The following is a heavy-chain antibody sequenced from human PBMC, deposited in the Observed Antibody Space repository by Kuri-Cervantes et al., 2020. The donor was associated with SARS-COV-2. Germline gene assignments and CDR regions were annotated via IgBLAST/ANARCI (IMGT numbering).Heavy chain of an antibody. V-gene: IGHV4-30-2*03. CDR2: IYYSGST. J-gene: IGHJ4*02. CDR1: GGSINGGGHF. Sequence: SQTLSLTCAVSGGSINGGGHFWNWIRQHPGKGLEWIGSIYYSGSTYYNPSLKSRVTISVDTSKNQFSLKLSSVTAADTAVYYCARLTSGFDLYSSGWYYFDYWGQGTLVTVSS. CDR3: ARLTSGFDLYSSGWYYFDY. D-gene: IGHD6-19*01.